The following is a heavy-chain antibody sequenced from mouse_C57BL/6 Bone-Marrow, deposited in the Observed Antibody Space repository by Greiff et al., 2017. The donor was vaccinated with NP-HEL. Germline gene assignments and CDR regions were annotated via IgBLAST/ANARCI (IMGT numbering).Heavy chain of an antibody. D-gene: IGHD3-1*01. CDR1: GFTFSSYA. J-gene: IGHJ1*03. Sequence: EVQRVESGEGLVKPGGSLKLSCAASGFTFSSYAMSWVRQTPEKRLEWVAYISSGGDYIYYADTVKGRFTISRDNARNTLYLQMSSLKSEDTAMYYCTRDRGLPPYWYFDVWGTGTTVTVSS. V-gene: IGHV5-9-1*02. CDR2: ISSGGDYI. CDR3: TRDRGLPPYWYFDV.